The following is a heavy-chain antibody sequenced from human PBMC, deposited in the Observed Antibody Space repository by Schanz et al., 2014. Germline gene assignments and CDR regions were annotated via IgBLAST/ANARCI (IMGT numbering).Heavy chain of an antibody. CDR3: PRVKHSTITRCYRTGTEGSNYIDA. D-gene: IGHD2-2*01. V-gene: IGHV3-23*01. CDR2: ISGGGVTT. Sequence: EVQLLESGGGLVQPGGSLRLSCAASGFTFSSYAMSWVRQAPGKGLEWVSAISGGGVTTYYADSVKGRFTISRDNSKNTLYLQMKSLRTEDTAVYYCPRVKHSTITRCYRTGTEGSNYIDAWGKGTTVTVSS. CDR1: GFTFSSYA. J-gene: IGHJ6*03.